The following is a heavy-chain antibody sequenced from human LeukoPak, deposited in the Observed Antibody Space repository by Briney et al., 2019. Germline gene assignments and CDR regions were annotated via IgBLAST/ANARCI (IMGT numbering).Heavy chain of an antibody. CDR2: IYHRGSA. Sequence: SETLSPTCTVSGGSISSYYWSWIRQPPGKGLEWIGYIYHRGSANYNPSLKSRVAISLDTSKNQFSLKLSSVTAADTAVYYCARGGILTGYHSDYWGQGTLVTGPS. CDR3: ARGGILTGYHSDY. V-gene: IGHV4-59*01. J-gene: IGHJ4*02. D-gene: IGHD3-9*01. CDR1: GGSISSYY.